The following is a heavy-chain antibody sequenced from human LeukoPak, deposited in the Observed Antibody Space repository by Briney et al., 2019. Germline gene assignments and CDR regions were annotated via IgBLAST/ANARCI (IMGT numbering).Heavy chain of an antibody. CDR2: IYPGDSDT. V-gene: IGHV5-51*01. J-gene: IGHJ4*02. D-gene: IGHD3-22*01. CDR3: ARQTDSSGYYSRFDY. CDR1: GYSFTSYW. Sequence: GESLKISCKASGYSFTSYWIGWVRQMPGKGLEWMGIIYPGDSDTRYSPSFQGQVTISADKSISTAYLQWSSLKASDTAMYYCARQTDSSGYYSRFDYWGQGTLVTVSS.